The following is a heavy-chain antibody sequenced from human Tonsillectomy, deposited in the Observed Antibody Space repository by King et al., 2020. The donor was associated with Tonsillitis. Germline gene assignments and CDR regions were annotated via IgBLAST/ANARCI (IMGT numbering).Heavy chain of an antibody. D-gene: IGHD3-9*01. V-gene: IGHV1-2*02. Sequence: QLVQSGAEVKKPGASVKVSCKASGYTFTGYYMHWVRQAPGQGLEWMGWINPNSGGTNYAQKFQGRVTMTRDTSISTAYMELSRLRSDDTAVYFCAGAYYDILTGYYTYFDYWGQGTLFTVSS. CDR2: INPNSGGT. J-gene: IGHJ4*02. CDR1: GYTFTGYY. CDR3: AGAYYDILTGYYTYFDY.